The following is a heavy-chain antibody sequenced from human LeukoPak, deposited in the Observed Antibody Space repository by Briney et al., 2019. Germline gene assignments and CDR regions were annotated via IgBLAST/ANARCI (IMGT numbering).Heavy chain of an antibody. V-gene: IGHV3-48*01. D-gene: IGHD6-19*01. J-gene: IGHJ4*02. CDR3: ARGAVAGIYHFDL. Sequence: GGSLRLSCAASGFTFSTHSMNWVRQAPGKGLEWVSYISSGSSTTYYADSVKGRFTISRDNAENSLYLQMNSLRAEDTAVFYCARGAVAGIYHFDLWGQGTLVIVSS. CDR1: GFTFSTHS. CDR2: ISSGSSTT.